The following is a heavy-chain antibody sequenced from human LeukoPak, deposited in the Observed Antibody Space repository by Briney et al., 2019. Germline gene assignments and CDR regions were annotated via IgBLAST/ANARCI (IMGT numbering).Heavy chain of an antibody. J-gene: IGHJ5*02. CDR3: AREIWTPRNGYSSGWYGH. Sequence: GTSVKVSCKASGFTFTSSAMQWVRQARGQRLEWIGWIVVGSGNTNYAQKFQERVTITRDMSTSTAYMELSSLRSEDTAVYYCAREIWTPRNGYSSGWYGHWGQGTLVTVSS. D-gene: IGHD6-19*01. CDR1: GFTFTSSA. CDR2: IVVGSGNT. V-gene: IGHV1-58*02.